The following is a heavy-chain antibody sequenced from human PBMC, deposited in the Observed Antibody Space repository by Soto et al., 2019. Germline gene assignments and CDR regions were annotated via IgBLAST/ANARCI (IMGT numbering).Heavy chain of an antibody. V-gene: IGHV4-34*01. CDR1: GGSFSGYY. D-gene: IGHD6-6*01. Sequence: SETLSLTCAVYGGSFSGYYWSWIRQPPGKGLEWIGEINHSGSTNYNPSLKSRVTISVDTSKNQFSLKLSSVTAADTAVYYCERILVARYYQVSFDPWGQGSLVTVS. CDR3: ERILVARYYQVSFDP. CDR2: INHSGST. J-gene: IGHJ5*02.